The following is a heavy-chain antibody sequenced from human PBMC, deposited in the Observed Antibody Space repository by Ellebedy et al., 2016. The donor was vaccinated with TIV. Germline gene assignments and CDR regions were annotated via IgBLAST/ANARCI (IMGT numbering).Heavy chain of an antibody. V-gene: IGHV1-46*01. CDR2: INPSDGHT. Sequence: ASVKVSXXASGYTFINYYIHWVRQAPGQGLEWLGIINPSDGHTSYAKKIQGRVTMTRDTSTSTVYMALSSLSSEDTAVYFCARGNTLKVVGFDSWGQGTLVTVSS. J-gene: IGHJ4*02. CDR1: GYTFINYY. D-gene: IGHD2-15*01. CDR3: ARGNTLKVVGFDS.